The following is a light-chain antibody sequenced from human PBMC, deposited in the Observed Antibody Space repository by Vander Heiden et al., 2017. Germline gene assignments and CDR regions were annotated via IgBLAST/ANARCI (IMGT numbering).Light chain of an antibody. Sequence: IQITQSPSTLSASVRDRVPITCRARQSISSWLAWYQQKPGKAPKLLIYDASSLESAVPSRFTGSGSGTEFTLTISSLQPDDFATYYCQQYNSYSWTFGPGIKVGIK. CDR1: QSISSW. V-gene: IGKV1-5*01. J-gene: IGKJ1*01. CDR2: DAS. CDR3: QQYNSYSWT.